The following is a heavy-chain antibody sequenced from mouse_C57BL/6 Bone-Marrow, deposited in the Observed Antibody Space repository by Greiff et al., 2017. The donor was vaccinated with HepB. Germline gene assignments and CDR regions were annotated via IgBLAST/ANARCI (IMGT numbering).Heavy chain of an antibody. J-gene: IGHJ2*01. V-gene: IGHV14-1*01. Sequence: EVKLMESGAELVRPGASVTLSCKASGYTFTDFEMHWVKQRPEQGLEWIGWIDPEDGDTEYAPKFQGKATMTADTSSNTAYLQLSSLTSEDTAVYYCTTCPVTTEYYFDYWSQGTTLTVSS. CDR1: GYTFTDFE. CDR2: IDPEDGDT. CDR3: TTCPVTTEYYFDY. D-gene: IGHD1-1*01.